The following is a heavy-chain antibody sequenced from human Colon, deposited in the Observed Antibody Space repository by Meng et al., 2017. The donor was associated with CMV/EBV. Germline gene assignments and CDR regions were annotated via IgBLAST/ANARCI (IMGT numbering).Heavy chain of an antibody. D-gene: IGHD3-9*01. CDR2: INPNSGNT. Sequence: ASVKVSCKASGYTFTSYDINWVRQATGQGLEWMGWINPNSGNTGYAQKFQGRVTITRNTSISTAYMELSSLRSEDTAVYYCARGLRYFDWLPPSSWFDSWGQGTLVTVSS. V-gene: IGHV1-8*03. J-gene: IGHJ5*01. CDR3: ARGLRYFDWLPPSSWFDS. CDR1: GYTFTSYD.